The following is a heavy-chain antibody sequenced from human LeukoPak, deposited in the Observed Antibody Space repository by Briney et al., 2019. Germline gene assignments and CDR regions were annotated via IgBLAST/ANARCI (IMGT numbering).Heavy chain of an antibody. CDR3: ARVVVGTRAWFDP. CDR2: INPNSGGT. CDR1: GYTFTSYY. J-gene: IGHJ5*02. D-gene: IGHD3-22*01. Sequence: GASVKVSCKASGYTFTSYYMHWVRQAPGQGLEWMGWINPNSGGTNYAQKFQGRVTMTRDTSISTAYMELSRLRSDDTAVYYCARVVVGTRAWFDPWGQGTLVTVSS. V-gene: IGHV1-2*02.